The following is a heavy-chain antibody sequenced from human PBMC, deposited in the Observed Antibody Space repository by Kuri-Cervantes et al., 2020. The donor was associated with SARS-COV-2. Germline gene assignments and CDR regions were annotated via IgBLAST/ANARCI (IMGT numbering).Heavy chain of an antibody. CDR2: IYHSGST. V-gene: IGHV4-4*02. D-gene: IGHD3-22*01. CDR3: ARGPYYYDSSGYKLSSGPDY. Sequence: GSLRLSCAVSGGSISSSNWWSLVRQPPGKGLEWIGEIYHSGSTNYNPSLKSRVTISVDKSKNQFSLKLSSVTAADTAVYYCARGPYYYDSSGYKLSSGPDYWGQGTRVTVSS. CDR1: GGSISSSNW. J-gene: IGHJ4*02.